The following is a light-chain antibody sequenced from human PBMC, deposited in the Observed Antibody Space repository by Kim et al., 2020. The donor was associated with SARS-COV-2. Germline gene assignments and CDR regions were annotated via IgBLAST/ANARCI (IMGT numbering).Light chain of an antibody. CDR1: SSNIGVNP. CDR2: DDN. Sequence: QSVLTQPPSASETPGQRVTFSCSGSSSNIGVNPVNGYQHFPGAAPKVVIFDDNQRPSGIPDRFSGSKSGASASLAISGLQSDDEADYYCATWDDNVDGYVFGTGTKVTVL. CDR3: ATWDDNVDGYV. J-gene: IGLJ1*01. V-gene: IGLV1-44*01.